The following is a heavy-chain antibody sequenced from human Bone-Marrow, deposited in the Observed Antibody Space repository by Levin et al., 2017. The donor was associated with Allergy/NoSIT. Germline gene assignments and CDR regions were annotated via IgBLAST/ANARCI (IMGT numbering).Heavy chain of an antibody. D-gene: IGHD4-17*01. V-gene: IGHV4-31*03. CDR1: GGSISSGGYY. Sequence: SETLSLTFTVSGGSISSGGYYWSWIRQHPGKGLEWIGYIYYSGTTYYNPSLASRLNISVDTSKNQLSLKLSSLTAADTAVYYCARAHDYGDFEDFWGQGTLVTVSS. CDR2: IYYSGTT. J-gene: IGHJ4*02. CDR3: ARAHDYGDFEDF.